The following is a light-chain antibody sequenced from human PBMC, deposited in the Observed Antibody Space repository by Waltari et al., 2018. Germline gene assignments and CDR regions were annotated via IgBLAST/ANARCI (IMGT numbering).Light chain of an antibody. J-gene: IGLJ2*01. CDR3: QSYDTGLRGVI. V-gene: IGLV1-40*01. CDR1: TSTIGAGYG. Sequence: QSVLTQPPSVSGAPGQRVTISYTGSTSTIGAGYGVHWYQQLPGTAPKLLIYGNDNRPSGVPERFSGSQSGTSASLAITGLQAEDEADYSCQSYDTGLRGVIFGGGTKLTVL. CDR2: GND.